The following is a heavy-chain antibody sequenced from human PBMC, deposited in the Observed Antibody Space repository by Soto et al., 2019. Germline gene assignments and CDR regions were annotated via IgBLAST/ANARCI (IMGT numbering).Heavy chain of an antibody. D-gene: IGHD4-17*01. CDR3: ARGGSYGGPQGCPI. Sequence: SETLSLTCTVSGGSISSGGYYWSWIRQHPGKGLEWIGYIYYSGSTYYNPSLKSRVTISVDTSKNQFSLKLSSVTAADTAVYYCARGGSYGGPQGCPIWGQGTLVTVSS. J-gene: IGHJ4*02. CDR1: GGSISSGGYY. CDR2: IYYSGST. V-gene: IGHV4-31*03.